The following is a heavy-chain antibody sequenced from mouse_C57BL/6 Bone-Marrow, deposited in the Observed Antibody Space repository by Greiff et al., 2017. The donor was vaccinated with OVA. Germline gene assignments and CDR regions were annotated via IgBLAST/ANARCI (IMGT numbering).Heavy chain of an antibody. J-gene: IGHJ4*01. D-gene: IGHD2-5*01. Sequence: EVKLVESGGGLVKPGGSLKLSCAASGFTFSSYAMSWVRQTPEKRLEWVATISDGGSYTYYPDNVKGRFTISRDNAKNNLYLQMSHLKSKDTAMDDCARDDSNYPYYYAMDYWGQGTSVTVSS. CDR2: ISDGGSYT. CDR3: ARDDSNYPYYYAMDY. V-gene: IGHV5-4*01. CDR1: GFTFSSYA.